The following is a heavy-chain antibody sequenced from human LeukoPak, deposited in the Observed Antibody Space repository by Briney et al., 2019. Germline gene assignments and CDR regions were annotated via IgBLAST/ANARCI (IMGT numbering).Heavy chain of an antibody. CDR3: ARDFRSGNSFFDY. CDR2: INHSGST. Sequence: SETLSLTCAVYGGSFSGYYWSWIRQPPGKGLEWIGEINHSGSTNYNPSLKSRVSISVDTFKNQFSLKLRSVTAADTAVYYCARDFRSGNSFFDYWGQGTLVTVSS. V-gene: IGHV4-34*01. CDR1: GGSFSGYY. D-gene: IGHD2-15*01. J-gene: IGHJ4*02.